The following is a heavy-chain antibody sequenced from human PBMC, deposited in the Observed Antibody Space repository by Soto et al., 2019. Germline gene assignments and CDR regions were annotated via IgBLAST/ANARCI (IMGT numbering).Heavy chain of an antibody. Sequence: GGSLRLSCAASGFTFSSYGMHWVSQAPGKGLEWVAVIWYDGSNKYYADSVKGRFTISRDNSKNTLYLQMNSLRAEDTAVYYCARPSSTYAHDAFDIWGQGTMVTVSS. CDR1: GFTFSSYG. J-gene: IGHJ3*02. CDR3: ARPSSTYAHDAFDI. D-gene: IGHD6-13*01. CDR2: IWYDGSNK. V-gene: IGHV3-33*01.